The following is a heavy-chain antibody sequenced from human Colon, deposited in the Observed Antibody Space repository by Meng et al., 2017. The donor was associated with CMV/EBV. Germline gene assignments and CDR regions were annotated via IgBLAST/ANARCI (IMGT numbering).Heavy chain of an antibody. J-gene: IGHJ4*02. CDR3: ARGSYLGTFDF. CDR2: ITAYNGNR. D-gene: IGHD2-21*01. CDR1: GYTFPSSG. Sequence: SCKASGYTFPSSGISWVREAPGQGLEWLGWITAYNGNRNYAERLQDRVTMTTDTTTNTVEMELRSLTADDTAIYYCARGSYLGTFDFWGQGTLVTVSS. V-gene: IGHV1-18*01.